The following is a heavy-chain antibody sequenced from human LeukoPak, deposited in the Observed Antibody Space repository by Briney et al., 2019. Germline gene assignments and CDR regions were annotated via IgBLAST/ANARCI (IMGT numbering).Heavy chain of an antibody. Sequence: SETLSLTCTVSNGSMASDSYYWAWVRQPPGKGLEWIGTIFYSAKTYYSASLKSRGTVSLDTSKKNFSLRLSSVTAADTAVDYCARLWIVATWFDAWGQGALVTVSS. D-gene: IGHD2-2*03. CDR1: NGSMASDSYY. V-gene: IGHV4-39*02. J-gene: IGHJ5*02. CDR2: IFYSAKT. CDR3: ARLWIVATWFDA.